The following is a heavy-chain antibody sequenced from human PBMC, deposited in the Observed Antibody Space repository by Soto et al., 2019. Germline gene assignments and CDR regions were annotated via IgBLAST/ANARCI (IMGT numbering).Heavy chain of an antibody. CDR1: GFTFNNYA. V-gene: IGHV3-23*01. D-gene: IGHD4-17*01. J-gene: IGHJ4*02. CDR2: ISNGGSNS. CDR3: ARGPFGDHTYYFDY. Sequence: GGSLRLSCAASGFTFNNYAMNWVRQAPGKGLEWLSVISNGGSNSNYADSVKGRFTISRDNSKNTLYLQMNNLRVEDTAVYYCARGPFGDHTYYFDYWGQGTLVTVSS.